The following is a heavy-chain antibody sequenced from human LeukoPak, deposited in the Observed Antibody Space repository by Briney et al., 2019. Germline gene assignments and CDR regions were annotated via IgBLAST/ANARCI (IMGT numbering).Heavy chain of an antibody. CDR1: GFTFTNYW. V-gene: IGHV5-51*01. D-gene: IGHD3-16*01. J-gene: IGHJ6*03. Sequence: GESLKISCSVSGFTFTNYWIGWVRQMPGRGLEWMGIIYPDDSDTKYSPSLQGQVTISADKSISTAYLQWTSLKASDTAMYYCASGGRNYYYYMDVWGKGTTVTVSS. CDR3: ASGGRNYYYYMDV. CDR2: IYPDDSDT.